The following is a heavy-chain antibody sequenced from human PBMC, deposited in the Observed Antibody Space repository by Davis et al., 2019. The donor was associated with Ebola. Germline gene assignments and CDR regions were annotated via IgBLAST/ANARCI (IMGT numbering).Heavy chain of an antibody. CDR2: IGGRGDTT. Sequence: GESLKISCAASGFTFSSYAMSWVRQAPGKGLEWVSVIGGRGDTTYYADSVKGRFTISRDNSKNTLYLQMNSLRPKDTAVYYCAKDENYYGSGRASHYFYYYATDVWGQGTTVTVSS. CDR1: GFTFSSYA. J-gene: IGHJ6*02. CDR3: AKDENYYGSGRASHYFYYYATDV. D-gene: IGHD3-10*01. V-gene: IGHV3-23*01.